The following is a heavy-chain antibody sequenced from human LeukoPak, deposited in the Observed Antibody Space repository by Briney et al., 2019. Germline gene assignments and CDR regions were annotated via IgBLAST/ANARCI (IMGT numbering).Heavy chain of an antibody. CDR1: RGSVSSSSYY. D-gene: IGHD1-26*01. V-gene: IGHV4-39*01. J-gene: IGHJ5*02. CDR2: IYYNEYT. Sequence: SETLSLTCTVSRGSVSSSSYYWGWIRQPPGKGLEWIGSIYYNEYTYYNPSLKSRVTISVDTSKNQFSLKLSSVTAADTAVYYRARHEYSGSYYGLSWFDPWGPGTLVTVSS. CDR3: ARHEYSGSYYGLSWFDP.